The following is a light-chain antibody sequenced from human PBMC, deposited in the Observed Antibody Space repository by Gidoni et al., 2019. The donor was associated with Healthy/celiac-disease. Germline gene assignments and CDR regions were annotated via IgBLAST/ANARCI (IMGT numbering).Light chain of an antibody. CDR3: QQLNSYPWT. J-gene: IGKJ1*01. Sequence: DIQLTQSPSFLSAYVGDRVTITSRASQGTSRYLAWYQQNPEKATKLLIYAASTLQSGVPSRFSGSRSGTEFTLTISSLQPEGFATYYGQQLNSYPWTFGQGTKVEIK. CDR2: AAS. CDR1: QGTSRY. V-gene: IGKV1-9*01.